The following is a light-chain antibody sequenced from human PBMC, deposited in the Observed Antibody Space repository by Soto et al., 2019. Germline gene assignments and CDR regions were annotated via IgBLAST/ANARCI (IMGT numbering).Light chain of an antibody. Sequence: QSVLTQPPSASGTPGQRVTISCSGSSSNIGSNYVYWYQQLPGTAPKLLIYSNNQRPSGVPDRFSGSKSGTSASLAISGLRSEDEADYYCAAWDDSLSVNWVFGGGTKL. CDR1: SSNIGSNY. J-gene: IGLJ3*02. V-gene: IGLV1-47*02. CDR2: SNN. CDR3: AAWDDSLSVNWV.